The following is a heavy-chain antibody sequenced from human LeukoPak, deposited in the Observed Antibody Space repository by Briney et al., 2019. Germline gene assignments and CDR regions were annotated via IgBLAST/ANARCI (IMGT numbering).Heavy chain of an antibody. J-gene: IGHJ4*02. CDR3: ARRAGAYSHPYDY. CDR2: ISRSGDST. V-gene: IGHV3-23*01. CDR1: GFTFSRNG. D-gene: IGHD4/OR15-4a*01. Sequence: PGGSLRLSCAASGFTFSRNGMSWVRQAPGKGLEWVSGISRSGDSTYYADSVKGRFTISRDNSKNTLYLQMNSLRAEDTAVYYCARRAGAYSHPYDYWGQGTLVTVSS.